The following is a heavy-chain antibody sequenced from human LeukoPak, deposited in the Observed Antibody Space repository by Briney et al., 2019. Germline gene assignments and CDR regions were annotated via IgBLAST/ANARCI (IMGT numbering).Heavy chain of an antibody. CDR2: TPFDGSNK. J-gene: IGHJ6*02. CDR3: ARDSTVTTSYYGMDV. V-gene: IGHV3-30*14. Sequence: GTSLRLSCAAAGFSFNNYPMHWVRQAPGKGLEWVAVTPFDGSNKYYADSVKGRFTISRDNSKNTLYLQMNSLRAEDTAVYYCARDSTVTTSYYGMDVWGQGTTVTVSS. D-gene: IGHD4-17*01. CDR1: GFSFNNYP.